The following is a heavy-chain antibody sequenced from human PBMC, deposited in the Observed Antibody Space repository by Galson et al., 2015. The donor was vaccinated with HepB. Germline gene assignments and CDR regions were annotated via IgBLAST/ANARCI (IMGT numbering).Heavy chain of an antibody. CDR1: GFAFSSYG. CDR2: IWYDGSNK. D-gene: IGHD2-21*01. J-gene: IGHJ6*03. Sequence: SLRLSCAASGFAFSSYGMHWVRQAPGKGLEWVAVIWYDGSNKYYADSVKGRFTISRDNSKNTLYLQMNSLRAEDTAVYYCARDPSYCCGAGGDYMDVWGKGTTVTVSS. V-gene: IGHV3-33*01. CDR3: ARDPSYCCGAGGDYMDV.